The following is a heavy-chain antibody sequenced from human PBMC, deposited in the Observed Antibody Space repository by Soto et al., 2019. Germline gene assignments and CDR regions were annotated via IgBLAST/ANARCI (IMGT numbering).Heavy chain of an antibody. CDR3: ARHYVWGSYRDASSYYYYGMDV. D-gene: IGHD3-16*02. V-gene: IGHV1-69*06. CDR1: GGTFSSYA. J-gene: IGHJ6*02. Sequence: SVKVSCKASGGTFSSYAISWVRQAPGQGLEWMGGIIPIFGTANYAQKFQGRVTITADKSTSTAYMELSSLRSEDTAVYYCARHYVWGSYRDASSYYYYGMDVWGQGTTVTVSS. CDR2: IIPIFGTA.